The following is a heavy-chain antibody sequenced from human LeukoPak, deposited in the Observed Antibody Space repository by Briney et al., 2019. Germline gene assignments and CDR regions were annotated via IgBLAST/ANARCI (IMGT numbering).Heavy chain of an antibody. V-gene: IGHV1-46*01. CDR2: INPSGGGT. J-gene: IGHJ4*02. Sequence: GASVKVSCKASGYTFTNYYMHWVRQAPGQGLEWMGVINPSGGGTSYAQKFQGRVTMTTDTSTSTAYMELRSLRSDDTAVYYCARDKNQLQSGKFDYWGQGTLVTVSS. CDR1: GYTFTNYY. CDR3: ARDKNQLQSGKFDY. D-gene: IGHD2-2*01.